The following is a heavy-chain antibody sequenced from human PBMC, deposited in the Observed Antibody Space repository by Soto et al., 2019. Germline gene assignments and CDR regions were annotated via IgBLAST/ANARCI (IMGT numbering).Heavy chain of an antibody. D-gene: IGHD3-10*01. CDR1: GGSISSYY. Sequence: QVQLQESGPGLVKPSETLSLTCTVSGGSISSYYWSWIRQPPGKGLEWIGYIYYSGSTNYNPSLKSRATILVDTSKNQFSLKLSSVTAADTAVYYCARDVLLWFGEGWFDPWGQGTLVTVSS. CDR3: ARDVLLWFGEGWFDP. CDR2: IYYSGST. V-gene: IGHV4-59*01. J-gene: IGHJ5*02.